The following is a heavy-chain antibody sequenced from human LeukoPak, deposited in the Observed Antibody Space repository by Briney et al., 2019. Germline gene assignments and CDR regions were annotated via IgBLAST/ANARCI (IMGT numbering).Heavy chain of an antibody. CDR1: GGSLSPHY. CDR3: ARVPLWWLTPFDF. J-gene: IGHJ4*02. V-gene: IGHV4-34*01. D-gene: IGHD5-12*01. Sequence: SETLSLTCAVSGGSLSPHYWSWIRRPLGKRLEWIGEINNRGTTNYSPSLRGRATISVETSKNQFSLRLTSVTAADTAMYYCARVPLWWLTPFDFWGQGTLATVSS. CDR2: INNRGTT.